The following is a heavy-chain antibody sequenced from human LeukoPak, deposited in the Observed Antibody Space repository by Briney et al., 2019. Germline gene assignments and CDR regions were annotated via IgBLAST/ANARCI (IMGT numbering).Heavy chain of an antibody. V-gene: IGHV3-7*03. CDR2: IKHDGSDK. J-gene: IGHJ3*02. Sequence: GGSLRLSCAASGFTFSNFWMTWVRQAPGNGLEWVANIKHDGSDKYYVDSVKGRFTISRDNAKNSLYLQMNSLRAEDTAVYYCARGGGAFDIWGQGTMVTVSA. CDR3: ARGGGAFDI. CDR1: GFTFSNFW. D-gene: IGHD3-16*01.